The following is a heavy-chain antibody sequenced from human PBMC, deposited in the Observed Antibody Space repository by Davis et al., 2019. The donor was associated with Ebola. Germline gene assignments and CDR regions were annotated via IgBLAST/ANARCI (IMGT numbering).Heavy chain of an antibody. Sequence: GSLRLSCTVSGGSISSSYWGWIRQPPGKGLEWIANIYYSGSTQYNPSLKSRVTISIDTSKNQFSLKLTSVTAADTALYYCASGGYSGYDGYFDDWGQGTLVTVSS. CDR2: IYYSGST. D-gene: IGHD5-12*01. V-gene: IGHV4-39*01. CDR3: ASGGYSGYDGYFDD. J-gene: IGHJ4*02. CDR1: GGSISSSY.